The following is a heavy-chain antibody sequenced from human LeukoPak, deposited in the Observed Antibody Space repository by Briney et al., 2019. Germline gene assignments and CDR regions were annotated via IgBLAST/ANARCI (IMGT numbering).Heavy chain of an antibody. J-gene: IGHJ3*01. CDR3: ARDLYCTLGVCFSPGAFDV. CDR1: GDSFGSYS. Sequence: SVKVSCKSSGDSFGSYSFSWVRQAPGQGLEWMGVIIPIFGTTKYAQKFQGRVTISTDESTSTAYMELSSLRSEDTAIYYCARDLYCTLGVCFSPGAFDVWGQGTMVTVSS. V-gene: IGHV1-69*05. CDR2: IIPIFGTT. D-gene: IGHD2-8*01.